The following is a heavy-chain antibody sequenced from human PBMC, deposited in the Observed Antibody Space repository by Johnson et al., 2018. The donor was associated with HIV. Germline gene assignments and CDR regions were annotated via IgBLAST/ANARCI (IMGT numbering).Heavy chain of an antibody. CDR3: AKGPQGIATPDAFDI. J-gene: IGHJ3*02. Sequence: MQLVESGGGLVQPGGSVRLSCAASEFTVRSNYMHWVRQAPGKGLEWVSVIYTGGSTYYADPVQGRFTISRDNSKNTLYLQMNSLRPEDTAVYYCAKGPQGIATPDAFDIWGQGTMVTVSS. CDR1: EFTVRSNY. CDR2: IYTGGST. V-gene: IGHV3-66*02. D-gene: IGHD2-21*01.